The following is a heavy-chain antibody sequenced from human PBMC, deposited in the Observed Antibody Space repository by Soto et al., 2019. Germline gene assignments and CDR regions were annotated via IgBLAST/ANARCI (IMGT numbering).Heavy chain of an antibody. D-gene: IGHD6-19*01. CDR1: GYTFRSYG. V-gene: IGHV1-18*01. CDR2: ISADSGEA. CDR3: SRARSSTWAKTWVDA. J-gene: IGHJ5*02. Sequence: APVKVSCKASGYTFRSYGVTWVRQAPGQGLEWLGWISADSGEATYAESLKERLTFTADVSATTAFMELKSLRSDDTAVYYCSRARSSTWAKTWVDACGQGTLVTGSS.